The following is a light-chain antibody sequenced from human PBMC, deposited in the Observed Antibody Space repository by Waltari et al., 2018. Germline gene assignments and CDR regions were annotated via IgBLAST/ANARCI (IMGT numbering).Light chain of an antibody. Sequence: QSALTQPASVSGSPGQSITISCTGTTTDVAGYNYVSWYPQHPGKAPNLLIFYVSNRPSGVSNRFSGSKSGNTASLTISGLQAEDESDYYCCSFTSRSTWVFGGGTKLTVL. V-gene: IGLV2-14*01. CDR3: CSFTSRSTWV. CDR1: TTDVAGYNY. J-gene: IGLJ3*02. CDR2: YVS.